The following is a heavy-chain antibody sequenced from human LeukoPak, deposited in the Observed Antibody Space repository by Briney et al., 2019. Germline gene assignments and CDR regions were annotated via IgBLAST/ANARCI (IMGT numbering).Heavy chain of an antibody. V-gene: IGHV3-23*01. CDR2: ISGSGGST. CDR3: AKSLPGVYYDFFLDWFDP. J-gene: IGHJ5*02. D-gene: IGHD3-3*01. Sequence: QPGGSLRLSCAASGFTFSSYAMSWVRQAPGKGLEWVSAISGSGGSTYYADSVKGRFTISRDNSKNTLYLQMNSLRAEDTAVYYCAKSLPGVYYDFFLDWFDPWGQGTLVTVSS. CDR1: GFTFSSYA.